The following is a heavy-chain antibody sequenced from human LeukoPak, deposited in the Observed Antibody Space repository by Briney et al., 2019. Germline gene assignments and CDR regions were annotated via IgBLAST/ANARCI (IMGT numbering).Heavy chain of an antibody. CDR3: LRGVLERSNLFDP. D-gene: IGHD3-3*01. CDR2: IHHNGST. J-gene: IGHJ5*02. CDR1: GGSFSSYY. Sequence: SESLSLTCVVYGGSFSSYYWSWIRQPPGKGLEWIGEIHHNGSTNYNPSFKSRVTMSLNTSTNHLSLKLRYGTAADTAVYFCLRGVLERSNLFDPWGQGTVVTVS. V-gene: IGHV4-34*01.